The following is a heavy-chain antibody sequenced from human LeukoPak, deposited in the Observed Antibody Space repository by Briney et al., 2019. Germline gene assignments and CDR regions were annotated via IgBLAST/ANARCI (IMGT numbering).Heavy chain of an antibody. V-gene: IGHV3-7*03. CDR3: ARDLQLDFDY. CDR2: IKQDGSEK. D-gene: IGHD5-18*01. CDR1: GLTFSSYW. J-gene: IGHJ4*02. Sequence: GGSLRLSCAASGLTFSSYWMSWVRQAPGKGLEWVANIKQDGSEKYYVDSVKGRFTISRDNAKNSLYLQMNSLRAEDTAVYYCARDLQLDFDYWGQGTLVTVSS.